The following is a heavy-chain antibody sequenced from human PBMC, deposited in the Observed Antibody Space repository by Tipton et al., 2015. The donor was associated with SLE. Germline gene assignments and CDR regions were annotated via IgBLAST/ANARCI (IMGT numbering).Heavy chain of an antibody. CDR2: ISYGGGT. D-gene: IGHD2-21*02. Sequence: TLSLTCTVSGGSISSNYWIWIRQPPGKGLEWIGYISYGGGTNYNPSLKSRVTISVDPAMNQFSLRLTSVTAADTAVYYCARGMVTWRGAIVGVDVWGQGTTVNVSS. V-gene: IGHV4-59*08. CDR3: ARGMVTWRGAIVGVDV. CDR1: GGSISSNY. J-gene: IGHJ6*02.